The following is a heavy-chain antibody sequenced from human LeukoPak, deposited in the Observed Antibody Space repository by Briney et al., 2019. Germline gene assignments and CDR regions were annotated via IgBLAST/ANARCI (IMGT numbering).Heavy chain of an antibody. Sequence: SETLSLTCTVSGGSISSYYWSWIRQPPGKGLEWIGYIYYSGSTNYNPSLKNRVTMAVDTSKNQFSLKLSSVTAADTAVYYCASDQTGAFDYWGQGTLVTVSS. V-gene: IGHV4-59*08. CDR3: ASDQTGAFDY. J-gene: IGHJ4*02. D-gene: IGHD1-1*01. CDR2: IYYSGST. CDR1: GGSISSYY.